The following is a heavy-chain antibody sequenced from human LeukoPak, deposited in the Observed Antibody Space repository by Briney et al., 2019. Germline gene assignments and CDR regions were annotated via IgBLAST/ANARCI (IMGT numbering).Heavy chain of an antibody. CDR2: ISYAGGT. CDR3: ARVGDTSSYFYYFDY. D-gene: IGHD3-22*01. V-gene: IGHV4-59*01. CDR1: GGSFSGYY. J-gene: IGHJ4*02. Sequence: SETLSLTCAVYGGSFSGYYWSWIRQPPGKGLEWIGYISYAGGTNYNPSLKSRVTISLDTSNNQFSLKLSSVTAADTAVYYCARVGDTSSYFYYFDYWGQGTLVTVSS.